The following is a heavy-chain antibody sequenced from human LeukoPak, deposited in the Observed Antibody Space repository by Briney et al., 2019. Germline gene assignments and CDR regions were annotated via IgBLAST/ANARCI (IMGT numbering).Heavy chain of an antibody. CDR3: ARTLYAAAGIVN. V-gene: IGHV3-74*01. Sequence: GGSLRLSCAASGFTFSNHWMHWVRQAPGKGLVWVSRIYNDGSTTTYADSVKGRFTISRDNAMNTLYPQMNSLRAEDTAVYYCARTLYAAAGIVNWGRGTLVTVSS. D-gene: IGHD6-13*01. CDR1: GFTFSNHW. CDR2: IYNDGSTT. J-gene: IGHJ4*02.